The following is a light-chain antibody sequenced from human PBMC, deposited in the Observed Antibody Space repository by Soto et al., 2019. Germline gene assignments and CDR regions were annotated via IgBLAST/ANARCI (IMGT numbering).Light chain of an antibody. J-gene: IGKJ4*01. V-gene: IGKV3-15*01. Sequence: EIVLTQSPGTLSLSPGERATLSCRASQSVSSSALAWYQQKPGQAPRRLIYGASTRATGIPARFSGSGSGTEFTLTISSLQSEDFAVYYCQQYNNWLTFGGGTKV. CDR3: QQYNNWLT. CDR1: QSVSSS. CDR2: GAS.